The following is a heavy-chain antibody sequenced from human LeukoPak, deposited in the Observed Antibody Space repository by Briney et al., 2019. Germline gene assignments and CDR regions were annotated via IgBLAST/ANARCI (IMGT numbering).Heavy chain of an antibody. D-gene: IGHD4-11*01. J-gene: IGHJ4*02. V-gene: IGHV3-7*01. CDR2: INHDGSVK. CDR1: GFTFSSSW. CDR3: AKDSYSKGDY. Sequence: GGSLRLSCVASGFTFSSSWMAWVRQAPGKGLQWVANINHDGSVKNYVGSVKGRFAISGDNAQNSFYLQMNSLETDDTAVYYCAKDSYSKGDYWSQGTLVTVSS.